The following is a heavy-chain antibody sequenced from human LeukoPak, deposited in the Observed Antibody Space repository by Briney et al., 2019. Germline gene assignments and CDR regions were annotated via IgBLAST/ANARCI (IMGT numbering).Heavy chain of an antibody. D-gene: IGHD3-10*01. V-gene: IGHV3-7*01. J-gene: IGHJ3*02. Sequence: GGSLRLSCAVSGFTFNNYGMTWVRQAPGKGLEWVANINQDGNEKYYVDSVKGRFTISRENAKNSLYLQMNSLRAGDTAVYYCARAKWVGRAFDIWGQGTMVTVSS. CDR1: GFTFNNYG. CDR2: INQDGNEK. CDR3: ARAKWVGRAFDI.